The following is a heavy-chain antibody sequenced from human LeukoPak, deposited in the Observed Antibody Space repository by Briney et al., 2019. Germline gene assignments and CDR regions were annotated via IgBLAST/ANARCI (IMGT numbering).Heavy chain of an antibody. CDR2: IIPIFGTA. V-gene: IGHV1-69*05. D-gene: IGHD2-15*01. Sequence: ASVKVSCKASGGTFSSYAISWVRQAPGQGLEWMGGIIPIFGTANYAQKFQGRVTITTDESTSTAYMELSSLRSEDTAVYYCARDYVDCRSGSCYSNPYFQHSVQGTLVTVSS. J-gene: IGHJ1*01. CDR3: ARDYVDCRSGSCYSNPYFQH. CDR1: GGTFSSYA.